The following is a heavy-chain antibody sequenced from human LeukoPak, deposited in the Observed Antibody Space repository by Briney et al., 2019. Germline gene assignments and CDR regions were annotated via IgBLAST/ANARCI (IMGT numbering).Heavy chain of an antibody. V-gene: IGHV3-48*01. J-gene: IGHJ3*02. CDR1: GFTFSSYS. D-gene: IGHD3-22*01. Sequence: GGSLRLSCAASGFTFSSYSMNWVRQAPGKGLEWVSYISSSSSTIYYADSVKGRFTISRDNSKNTLYLQMNSLRAEDTAVYYCAKVIRSITMIVVVIGAFDIWGQGTMVTVSS. CDR2: ISSSSSTI. CDR3: AKVIRSITMIVVVIGAFDI.